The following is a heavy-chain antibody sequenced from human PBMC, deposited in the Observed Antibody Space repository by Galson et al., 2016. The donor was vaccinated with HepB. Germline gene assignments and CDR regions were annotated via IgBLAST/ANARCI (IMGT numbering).Heavy chain of an antibody. Sequence: SLRLSCAASGFSFGDYSMNWVRQVLGKGLEWVSRINWNGETIDYADSVRGRFTISRDNARSSLYLQMNSLRSEDTALYFCAKNRRVFGAAKMYHGLDVWGQGTTVIVSS. CDR3: AKNRRVFGAAKMYHGLDV. CDR2: INWNGETI. V-gene: IGHV3-9*01. J-gene: IGHJ6*02. D-gene: IGHD3-3*01. CDR1: GFSFGDYS.